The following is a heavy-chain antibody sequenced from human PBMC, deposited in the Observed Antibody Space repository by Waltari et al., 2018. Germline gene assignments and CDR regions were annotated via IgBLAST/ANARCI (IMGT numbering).Heavy chain of an antibody. J-gene: IGHJ2*01. V-gene: IGHV5-51*03. D-gene: IGHD6-13*01. Sequence: EVQLVQSGAEVNKPGESLKISCKGSGYSFTSYWIGWLRQLPGKGLEWMWIIYPGDSDTRYSPSFQGQVTISADKSISTAYLQWSSLKASDTAMYYCARRYSSSWYWYFDLWGRGTLVTVSS. CDR1: GYSFTSYW. CDR3: ARRYSSSWYWYFDL. CDR2: IYPGDSDT.